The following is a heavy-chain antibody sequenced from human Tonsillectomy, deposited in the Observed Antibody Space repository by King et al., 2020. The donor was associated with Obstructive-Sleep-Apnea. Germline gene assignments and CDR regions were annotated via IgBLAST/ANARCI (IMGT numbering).Heavy chain of an antibody. Sequence: QLQESGPGLVKPSETLSLTCTVSGGSISSYYWSWIRQPPGKGLEWIGFIYYSGSSNYNPSLKSRVTISVDTSKNQFSLKLSSVTAADTAVYYCARGGGPTRLRLFDYWGQGTLVTVSS. D-gene: IGHD1-26*01. CDR1: GGSISSYY. CDR3: ARGGGPTRLRLFDY. CDR2: IYYSGSS. J-gene: IGHJ4*02. V-gene: IGHV4-59*01.